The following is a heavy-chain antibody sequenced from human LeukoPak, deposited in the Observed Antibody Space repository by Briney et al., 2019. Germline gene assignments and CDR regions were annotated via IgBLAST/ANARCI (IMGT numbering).Heavy chain of an antibody. D-gene: IGHD6-6*01. Sequence: PGGSLRLSCAASGFTFSNYWMHWVRQAPGKGLVWVSRINSDGSSTSYADSVKGRFTISRDNAKNTLYLQMNSLRAEDTAVYYCARGSLIAGRLMDVWGQGTTVTVSS. CDR3: ARGSLIAGRLMDV. J-gene: IGHJ6*02. CDR1: GFTFSNYW. CDR2: INSDGSST. V-gene: IGHV3-74*01.